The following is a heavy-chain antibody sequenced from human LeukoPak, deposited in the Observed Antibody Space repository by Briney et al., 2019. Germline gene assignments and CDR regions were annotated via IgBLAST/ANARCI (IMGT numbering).Heavy chain of an antibody. J-gene: IGHJ3*02. CDR1: GGSFSGYY. Sequence: PSETLSLTCAVYGGSFSGYYWSWIRQPPGKGLEWIGEINHSGSTNYNPSLKSRVTISVDTSKNQFPLKLSSVTAADTAVYYCARENDRAFDIWGQGTMVTVSS. V-gene: IGHV4-34*01. CDR3: ARENDRAFDI. CDR2: INHSGST.